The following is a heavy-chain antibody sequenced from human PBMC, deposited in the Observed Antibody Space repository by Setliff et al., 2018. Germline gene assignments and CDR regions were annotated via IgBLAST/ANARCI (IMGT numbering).Heavy chain of an antibody. Sequence: SGPTLVNPTQTLTLTCTLSGFSLSTSGVGVGWIRQPPGKALEWLALIYWDDDKRYSPSLKSRHTITKDTSKNQVVLTMTNMDPVDTATYYCAHRRGDYYDSSGYYYDYWGQGTLVTSPQ. V-gene: IGHV2-5*02. CDR2: IYWDDDK. CDR3: AHRRGDYYDSSGYYYDY. D-gene: IGHD3-22*01. CDR1: GFSLSTSGVG. J-gene: IGHJ4*02.